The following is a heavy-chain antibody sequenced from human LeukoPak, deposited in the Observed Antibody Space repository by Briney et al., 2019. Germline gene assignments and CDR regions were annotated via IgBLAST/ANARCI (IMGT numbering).Heavy chain of an antibody. V-gene: IGHV4-61*02. CDR1: GGSISSGSYY. Sequence: SETLSLTCTVSGGSISSGSYYWSWIRQPAGKGLEWIGRIYTSGSTNYNPSLKSRVTISVDTSKNQFSLKLSSVTAADTAVYYCARDRAGYYYYMDVWGKGTTVTVSS. CDR3: ARDRAGYYYYMDV. J-gene: IGHJ6*03. CDR2: IYTSGST.